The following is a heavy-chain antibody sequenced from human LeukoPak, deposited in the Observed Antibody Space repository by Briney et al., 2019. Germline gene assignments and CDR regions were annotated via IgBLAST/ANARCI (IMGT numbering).Heavy chain of an antibody. J-gene: IGHJ3*02. Sequence: SETLSLTCTVSGGXIRSYYWNWIRQPPGKGLEWIGYIYYSGSTYSNPSLKSRLTMSVDSSKNQFSLKLSSVTAADTAVYYCARGVKGLRGAFDIWGQGTMVTVSS. CDR1: GGXIRSYY. D-gene: IGHD3-10*01. CDR2: IYYSGST. CDR3: ARGVKGLRGAFDI. V-gene: IGHV4-59*12.